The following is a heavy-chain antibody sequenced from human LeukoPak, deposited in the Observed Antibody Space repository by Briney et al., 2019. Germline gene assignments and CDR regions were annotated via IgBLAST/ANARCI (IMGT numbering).Heavy chain of an antibody. Sequence: GGSLRLSCAASGFTFSSYGMHWVRQAPGKGLEWVAVISYDGSNKYYADSVKGRFTISRDNSKNTLYLQMNSLRAEDTAVYYCAKDQRSGRPGSRDDAFDIWGQGTMVTVSS. CDR2: ISYDGSNK. CDR1: GFTFSSYG. CDR3: AKDQRSGRPGSRDDAFDI. V-gene: IGHV3-30*18. D-gene: IGHD1-26*01. J-gene: IGHJ3*02.